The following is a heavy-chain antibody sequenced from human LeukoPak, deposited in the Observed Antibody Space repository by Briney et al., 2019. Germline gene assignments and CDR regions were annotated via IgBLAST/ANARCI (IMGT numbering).Heavy chain of an antibody. Sequence: SETLSLTCTVSGGSISSGDYYWSWIRQPPGKGLEWIGYIYYSGSTYYNPSLKSRVTISVDTSKNQFSLKLSSVTAADTAVYYCARVEGEGVPAAMRVYNWFDPWGQGTLVTVSS. CDR3: ARVEGEGVPAAMRVYNWFDP. CDR2: IYYSGST. V-gene: IGHV4-30-4*08. J-gene: IGHJ5*02. CDR1: GGSISSGDYY. D-gene: IGHD2-2*01.